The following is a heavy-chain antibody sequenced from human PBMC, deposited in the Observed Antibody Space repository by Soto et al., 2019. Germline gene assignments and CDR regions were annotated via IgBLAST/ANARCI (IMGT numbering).Heavy chain of an antibody. CDR3: AARRGFDY. CDR2: ISYDGSNK. D-gene: IGHD4-17*01. V-gene: IGHV3-30-3*01. Sequence: PGGSLRLSCAASGFTFSSYAMHWVRQAPGKGLEWVAVISYDGSNKYYADSVKGRFTISRDNSKNTLYLQMNSLRAEDTAVYYCAARRGFDYWGQGTLVTVSS. CDR1: GFTFSSYA. J-gene: IGHJ4*02.